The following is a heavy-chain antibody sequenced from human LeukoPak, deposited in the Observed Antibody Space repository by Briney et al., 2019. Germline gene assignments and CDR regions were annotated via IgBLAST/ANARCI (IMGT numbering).Heavy chain of an antibody. J-gene: IGHJ4*02. CDR1: GFSLSTSGVA. CDR2: IFWDDDK. CDR3: AHAISAAGYHY. D-gene: IGHD6-13*01. V-gene: IGHV2-5*02. Sequence: SGPTLLKPTQTLTLTCTFSGFSLSTSGVAVGWIRQPPGKALEWLALIFWDDDKRYSPSLKSRLTITKDTSKNQVVLTMTNMDPVDTATYYCAHAISAAGYHYWGQGTLVTVSS.